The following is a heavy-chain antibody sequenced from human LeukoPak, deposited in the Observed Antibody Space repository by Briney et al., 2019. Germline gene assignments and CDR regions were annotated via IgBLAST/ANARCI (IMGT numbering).Heavy chain of an antibody. V-gene: IGHV5-51*01. CDR1: GYSFTSYW. J-gene: IGHJ5*02. D-gene: IGHD6-13*01. Sequence: PGESLKISCKGSGYSFTSYWIGWVRQMPGKGLEWMGIIYPGDSDTRYSPSFQGQVTISAGKSISTAYLQWSSLKASDTAMYYCARGALIAAAGSENWFDPWGQGTLVAVS. CDR2: IYPGDSDT. CDR3: ARGALIAAAGSENWFDP.